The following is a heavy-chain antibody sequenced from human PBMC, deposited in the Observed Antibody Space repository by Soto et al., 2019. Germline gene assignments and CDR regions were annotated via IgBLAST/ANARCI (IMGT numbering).Heavy chain of an antibody. V-gene: IGHV3-23*01. D-gene: IGHD2-2*01. Sequence: GGSLRLSCAASGFTFSSHAMSWVRQAPGKGLEWVSAIFGSGGSTYYADSVKGRFTISRDNSKNTLYLQMNGLRAEDTAVYYCAKPNLYCSSTSCYDYWGQGTLVTVSS. CDR3: AKPNLYCSSTSCYDY. CDR2: IFGSGGST. J-gene: IGHJ4*02. CDR1: GFTFSSHA.